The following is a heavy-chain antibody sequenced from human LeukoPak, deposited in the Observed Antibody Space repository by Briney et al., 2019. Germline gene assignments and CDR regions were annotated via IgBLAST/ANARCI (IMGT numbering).Heavy chain of an antibody. Sequence: SETLSLTCTVSGGSISSYYWSWIRQPPGKGLEWIGYIYSSGSTNYNPSLKSRVTKSVDTSKNQFSLKLSSVTAADTAVYYCARHLGYYDSSGYQFDPWGQGTLVTVSS. CDR3: ARHLGYYDSSGYQFDP. CDR2: IYSSGST. CDR1: GGSISSYY. J-gene: IGHJ5*02. V-gene: IGHV4-4*09. D-gene: IGHD3-22*01.